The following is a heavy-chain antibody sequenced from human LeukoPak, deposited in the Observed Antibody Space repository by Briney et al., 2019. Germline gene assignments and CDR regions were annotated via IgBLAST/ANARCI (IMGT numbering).Heavy chain of an antibody. CDR3: AKADMTAMASNY. CDR2: ISAYNGNT. Sequence: VASVKVSCKASGYTFTSYGISWVRQAPGQGLEWMGWISAYNGNTNYAQKLQGRVTMTTDTSTSTAYMELRSLRSDDTAVYYCAKADMTAMASNYWGQGTLVTVSS. J-gene: IGHJ4*02. V-gene: IGHV1-18*01. CDR1: GYTFTSYG. D-gene: IGHD5-18*01.